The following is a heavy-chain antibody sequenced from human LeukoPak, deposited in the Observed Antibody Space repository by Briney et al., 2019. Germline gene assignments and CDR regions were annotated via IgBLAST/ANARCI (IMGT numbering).Heavy chain of an antibody. CDR1: GGTFSSYA. V-gene: IGHV1-69*05. CDR2: IIPIFGTA. D-gene: IGHD6-19*01. Sequence: SVKVSCKASGGTFSSYAISWVRQAPGQGLEWMGRIIPIFGTADYAQKFQGRVTITTDESTSTAYMELSSLRSEDTAVYYCARDGYSSGNDAFDIWGQGTMVTVSS. J-gene: IGHJ3*02. CDR3: ARDGYSSGNDAFDI.